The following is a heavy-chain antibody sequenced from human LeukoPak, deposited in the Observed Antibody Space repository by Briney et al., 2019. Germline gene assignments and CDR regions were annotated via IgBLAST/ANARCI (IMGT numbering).Heavy chain of an antibody. D-gene: IGHD2-2*02. Sequence: PGGSLRLSCAASGFTFSSYAMSWVRQAPGKGLEWVSGITDSGFTTFYANSVKGRFTISRDNSKNTLYLQMNSLRAEDTAVYYCAYAGFCSSTTCYNPFDHWGQGTLVTVSS. CDR3: AYAGFCSSTTCYNPFDH. V-gene: IGHV3-23*01. CDR1: GFTFSSYA. CDR2: ITDSGFTT. J-gene: IGHJ4*02.